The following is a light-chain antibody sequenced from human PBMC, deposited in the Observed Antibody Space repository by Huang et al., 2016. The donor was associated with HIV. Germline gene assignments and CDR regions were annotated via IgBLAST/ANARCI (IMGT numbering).Light chain of an antibody. CDR3: QHSNSSLIT. V-gene: IGKV1-39*01. Sequence: DIQMTQSPNSLSASVGDRVTVTCRASQTIHNYLNWYQQKLGKAPKLLIYAASNLQSGVPSRFSGSGSGTDFTLTINTLQPEDFATYYCQHSNSSLITLGHGTRLEIK. CDR2: AAS. CDR1: QTIHNY. J-gene: IGKJ5*01.